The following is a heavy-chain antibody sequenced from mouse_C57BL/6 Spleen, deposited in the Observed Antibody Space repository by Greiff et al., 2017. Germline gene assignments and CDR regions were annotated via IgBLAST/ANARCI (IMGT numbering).Heavy chain of an antibody. CDR2: ISRGSSTI. CDR3: ARRATVVAYYFDY. V-gene: IGHV5-17*01. Sequence: EVKLMESGGGLVKPGGSLKLSCAASGFTFSDYGMHWVRQAPEKGLEWVAYISRGSSTIYYADTVKGRYTISRDTAKNTLFLQMTSLRSEDTAMYYCARRATVVAYYFDYWGQGTTLTVSS. D-gene: IGHD1-1*01. CDR1: GFTFSDYG. J-gene: IGHJ2*01.